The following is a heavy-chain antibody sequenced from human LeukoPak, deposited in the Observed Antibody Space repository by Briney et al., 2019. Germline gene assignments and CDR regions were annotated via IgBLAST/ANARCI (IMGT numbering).Heavy chain of an antibody. CDR1: GFTFSSYA. Sequence: PGGALRLSCAASGFTFSSYAMSWVRQAPAKGLEWVSTIAPGGGSPDYADSVRGRFTFSRDNSQNTLYLQMTSLTVDDTAVYYCAKSPIVPASWVRPGFDYWGQGTLVIVSS. J-gene: IGHJ4*02. CDR3: AKSPIVPASWVRPGFDY. D-gene: IGHD2-2*01. CDR2: IAPGGGSP. V-gene: IGHV3-23*01.